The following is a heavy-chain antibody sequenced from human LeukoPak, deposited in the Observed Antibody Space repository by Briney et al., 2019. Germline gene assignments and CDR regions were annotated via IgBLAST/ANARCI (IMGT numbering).Heavy chain of an antibody. CDR3: ATEVPGRGYFAIESEDWYLDL. Sequence: SETLSLTCTVSVGSISSYYWSWIRQPPGKGLGWSGYIYYSGSTNYIPSLESRVTISVDASKHQFSLRLNSVNAPDTAMYCCATEVPGRGYFAIESEDWYLDLWGRGTLVTVSS. CDR1: VGSISSYY. D-gene: IGHD3-22*01. CDR2: IYYSGST. V-gene: IGHV4-59*01. J-gene: IGHJ2*01.